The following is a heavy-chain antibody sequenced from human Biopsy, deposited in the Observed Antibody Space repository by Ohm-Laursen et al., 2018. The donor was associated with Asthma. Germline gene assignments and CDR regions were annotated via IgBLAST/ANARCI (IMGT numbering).Heavy chain of an antibody. V-gene: IGHV3-21*01. D-gene: IGHD1-14*01. Sequence: SLRLSCAASGFAFSHHNMNWVRPAPGKGLAWVSSITDTSRYVKYADSVKGRFTISRDNAKNSLYLQMNSLRAEDTAVYYCARDGPELPTELDYWGPGTLVTVSS. CDR3: ARDGPELPTELDY. J-gene: IGHJ4*02. CDR2: ITDTSRYV. CDR1: GFAFSHHN.